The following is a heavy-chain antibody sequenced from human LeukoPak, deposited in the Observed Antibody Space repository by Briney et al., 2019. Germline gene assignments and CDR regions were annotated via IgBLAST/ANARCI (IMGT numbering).Heavy chain of an antibody. CDR2: LSDDGGQK. CDR3: AREERGYSYVVY. D-gene: IGHD5-18*01. V-gene: IGHV3-7*01. J-gene: IGHJ4*02. Sequence: PGGSLRLSCAASGFSFSMFWMSWVRQAPGKGPEWVATLSDDGGQKFYLDSVKGRFTISRDNAKSSLYLQVNSLRVEDTAVYYCAREERGYSYVVYWGQGTLVTVSS. CDR1: GFSFSMFW.